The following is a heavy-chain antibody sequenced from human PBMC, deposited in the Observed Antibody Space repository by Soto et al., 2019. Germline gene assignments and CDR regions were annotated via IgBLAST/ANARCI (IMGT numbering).Heavy chain of an antibody. J-gene: IGHJ6*02. CDR2: INPETGGT. V-gene: IGHV1-2*02. Sequence: XSVKVSCKASVYTLTCYYVHWVREAPGQGLEWMGWINPETGGTSYAQKFQGRVTLSRDTSINTAYLELSRLRFDDAAVYFCARERYQVISDGMDVWGQGTTVTVSS. D-gene: IGHD2-2*01. CDR3: ARERYQVISDGMDV. CDR1: VYTLTCYY.